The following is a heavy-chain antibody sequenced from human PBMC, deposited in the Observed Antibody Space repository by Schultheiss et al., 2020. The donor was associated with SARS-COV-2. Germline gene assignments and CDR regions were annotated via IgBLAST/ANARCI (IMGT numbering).Heavy chain of an antibody. D-gene: IGHD6-19*01. CDR2: IYYSGST. Sequence: SETLSLTCTVSGGSISSYYWSWIRQPPGKGLEWIGYIYYSGSTNYNPSLKSRVTISVDTSKNQFSLKLSSVTAADTAVYYCASGLKGRGWGQGTLVTVSS. J-gene: IGHJ4*02. CDR1: GGSISSYY. CDR3: ASGLKGRG. V-gene: IGHV4-59*01.